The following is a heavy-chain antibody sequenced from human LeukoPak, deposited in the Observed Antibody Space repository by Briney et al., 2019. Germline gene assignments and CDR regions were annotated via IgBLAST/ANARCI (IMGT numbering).Heavy chain of an antibody. Sequence: SGGSLRLSCAASGLNFRDYYMNWVRQAPGKELEWVSVIYTGGGRYYADSVRGRFTISRDTSKNMVFLRMNSLRVEDTAVYYCARGIDYWGRGTLVTVSS. CDR2: IYTGGGR. J-gene: IGHJ4*02. V-gene: IGHV3-53*05. CDR3: ARGIDY. CDR1: GLNFRDYY.